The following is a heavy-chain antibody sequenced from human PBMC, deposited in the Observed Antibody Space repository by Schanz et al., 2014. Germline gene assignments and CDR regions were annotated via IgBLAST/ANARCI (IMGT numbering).Heavy chain of an antibody. CDR3: ARESSNDIVLVPGAVFDH. D-gene: IGHD2-2*01. Sequence: EVQLLESGGGLVQPGGSLKLSCAASGLIFSNYVMSWVRQAPGKGLEWVSTIGTSGGTNYAESVKGRFTISRDNSKNTVYLQMNSLRPGDTAVYYCARESSNDIVLVPGAVFDHWGQGILXTVSS. J-gene: IGHJ4*02. V-gene: IGHV3-23*01. CDR2: IGTSGGT. CDR1: GLIFSNYV.